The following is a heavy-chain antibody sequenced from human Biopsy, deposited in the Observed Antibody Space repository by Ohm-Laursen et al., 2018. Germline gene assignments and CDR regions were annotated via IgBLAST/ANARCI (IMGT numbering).Heavy chain of an antibody. J-gene: IGHJ4*02. CDR1: SYTFTDYN. Sequence: VASVKVSCKASSYTFTDYNIHWMRQAPGQGLEWLGYINCKTGATNYAQKFQGAVTMTRDTSISTAYPVLGSLRSADTAIYYCARDPLNGHKHFDYWGQGSLVTVSS. CDR3: ARDPLNGHKHFDY. D-gene: IGHD2-8*01. CDR2: INCKTGAT. V-gene: IGHV1-2*02.